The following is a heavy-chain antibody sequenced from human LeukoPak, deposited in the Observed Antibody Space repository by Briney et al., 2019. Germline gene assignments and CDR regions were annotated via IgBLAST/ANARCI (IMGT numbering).Heavy chain of an antibody. CDR2: IIPIFGSA. CDR3: ARSHYDFWSANWFDP. J-gene: IGHJ5*02. Sequence: GASVKVSCKASGGTFSSYAISWVRQAPGQGLEWMGGIIPIFGSANYAQKFQGRVTITTDGSTSTAYMELSSLRSEDTAVYYCARSHYDFWSANWFDPWGQGTLVTVSS. V-gene: IGHV1-69*05. D-gene: IGHD3-3*01. CDR1: GGTFSSYA.